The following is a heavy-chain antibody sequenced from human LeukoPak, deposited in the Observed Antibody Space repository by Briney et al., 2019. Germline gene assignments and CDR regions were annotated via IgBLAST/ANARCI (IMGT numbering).Heavy chain of an antibody. CDR2: ISAYNGNT. J-gene: IGHJ4*02. D-gene: IGHD3-22*01. Sequence: ASVKVSCKASGYTFTSYGISWVRQAPGQGLEWMGWISAYNGNTKYAQNLQGRVTMTTDTSTSTVNMELRSLRSDDTAVYYCARGSPPRRNYDSSGYYSYYFDYWGQGTLVTVSS. CDR3: ARGSPPRRNYDSSGYYSYYFDY. V-gene: IGHV1-18*01. CDR1: GYTFTSYG.